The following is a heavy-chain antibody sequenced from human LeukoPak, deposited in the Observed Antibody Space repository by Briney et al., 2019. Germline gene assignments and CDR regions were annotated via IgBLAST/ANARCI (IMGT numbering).Heavy chain of an antibody. D-gene: IGHD4-17*01. V-gene: IGHV1-18*04. CDR2: IGAYNDNT. Sequence: ASVKVSCKGSGYTFTGYYMHWVRQAPGQGVEWMGWIGAYNDNTNYPQKFQGRVTLTTDTSTSTAYMELRSLTSDDTALYYCARAGAAVTMFFDFWGQGTLVTVSS. CDR3: ARAGAAVTMFFDF. CDR1: GYTFTGYY. J-gene: IGHJ4*02.